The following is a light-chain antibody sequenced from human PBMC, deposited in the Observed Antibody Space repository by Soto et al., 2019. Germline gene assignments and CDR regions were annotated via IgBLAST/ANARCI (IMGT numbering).Light chain of an antibody. CDR2: DAF. CDR1: QSVSSY. J-gene: IGKJ3*01. V-gene: IGKV3-11*01. CDR3: QQRSNWLFT. Sequence: EIVLTQSPATLSFSPGERTTLSCRASQSVSSYLAWYKQRPGQAPMLLIYDAFNRATAIPARFSGSGSGTDFTLTISSLEPEDFAIYYCQQRSNWLFTFGPGTKVDI.